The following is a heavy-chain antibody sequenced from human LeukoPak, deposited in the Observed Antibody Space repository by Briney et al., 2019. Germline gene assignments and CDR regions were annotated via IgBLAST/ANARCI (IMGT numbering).Heavy chain of an antibody. CDR1: GGSFSGYY. D-gene: IGHD3-3*01. J-gene: IGHJ6*03. CDR2: INHSGST. CDR3: ARGLALRSTYYYYYMDV. Sequence: SETLSLTCAVYGGSFSGYYWSWIRQPPGKGLEWIGEINHSGSTNYNPSLKSRVTMSVDTSKNQFSLKLSSVTAADTAVYYCARGLALRSTYYYYYMDVWGKGTTVTVSS. V-gene: IGHV4-34*01.